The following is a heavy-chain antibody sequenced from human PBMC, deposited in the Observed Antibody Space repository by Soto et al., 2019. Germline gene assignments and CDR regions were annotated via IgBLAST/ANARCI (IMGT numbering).Heavy chain of an antibody. J-gene: IGHJ4*02. Sequence: QLQLQESGPGLVKPSETLSLTCTVSGGSISSSSYYWGWIRQPPGKGLEWIGSIYYSGSTYYNPSLKSRVTISVDTSKNQFSLKLSSVTAADTAVYYCARIPLEGFGGVRVDYWGQGTLVTVSS. CDR1: GGSISSSSYY. CDR2: IYYSGST. CDR3: ARIPLEGFGGVRVDY. V-gene: IGHV4-39*01. D-gene: IGHD3-10*01.